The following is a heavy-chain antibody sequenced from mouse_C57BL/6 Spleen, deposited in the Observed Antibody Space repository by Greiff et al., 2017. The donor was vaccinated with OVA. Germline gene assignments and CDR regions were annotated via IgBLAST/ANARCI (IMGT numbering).Heavy chain of an antibody. J-gene: IGHJ2*01. CDR3: KRSRRWFDY. CDR1: GYTFTDYE. CDR2: IDPETGGT. D-gene: IGHD1-1*01. V-gene: IGHV1-15*01. Sequence: VKLMESGAELVRPGASVTLSCKASGYTFTDYEMHWVKQTPVHGLEWIGAIDPETGGTDYNEKFKGKATLTADKSSSTAYRDLRSLTSEDSAVYYCKRSRRWFDYWGQGTTLTVSS.